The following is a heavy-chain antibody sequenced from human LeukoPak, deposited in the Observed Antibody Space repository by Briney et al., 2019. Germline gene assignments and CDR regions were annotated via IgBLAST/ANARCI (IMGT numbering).Heavy chain of an antibody. CDR2: ISSSSSYI. D-gene: IGHD1-26*01. Sequence: GGSLRLSCAASGFTFSSYSMNWVRQAPGKGLEWVSSISSSSSYIYYADSVKGRFTISRDNAKNSLYLQMNSLRAEDTAVYYCASPNIVGAYYFDYWGQGTLVTVSS. CDR1: GFTFSSYS. CDR3: ASPNIVGAYYFDY. J-gene: IGHJ4*02. V-gene: IGHV3-21*01.